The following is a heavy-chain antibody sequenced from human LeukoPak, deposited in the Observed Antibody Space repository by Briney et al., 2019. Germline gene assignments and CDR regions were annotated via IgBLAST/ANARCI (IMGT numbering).Heavy chain of an antibody. CDR3: ARYDSASGPGGLDS. V-gene: IGHV3-53*01. J-gene: IGHJ1*01. Sequence: GGSLRLSCAVSGFTVNNNYMSWVRQAPGKGLEWVSGFYSDGRTYYAGSVQGRFTLSRDNSKNAVYLQMNSVRTEDTAAYYCARYDSASGPGGLDSWGQGTLVTVSS. CDR2: FYSDGRT. CDR1: GFTVNNNY. D-gene: IGHD3-10*01.